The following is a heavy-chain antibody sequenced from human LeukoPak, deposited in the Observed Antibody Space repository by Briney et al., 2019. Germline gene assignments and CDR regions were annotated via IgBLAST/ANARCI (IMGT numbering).Heavy chain of an antibody. CDR3: AKDFWSGYYMKYYFDY. V-gene: IGHV3-23*01. CDR2: ISGSGGST. Sequence: GGSLRLSCAASGFTFSSYAMSWVRQAPGKGLEWVSAISGSGGSTYYADSVKGRFTISRDNSKNTLYLQMNSLRAEDTAVYYCAKDFWSGYYMKYYFDYWSQGTLVTVSS. D-gene: IGHD3-3*01. CDR1: GFTFSSYA. J-gene: IGHJ4*02.